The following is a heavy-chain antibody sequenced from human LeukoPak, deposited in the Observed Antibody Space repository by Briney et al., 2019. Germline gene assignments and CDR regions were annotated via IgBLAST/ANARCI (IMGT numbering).Heavy chain of an antibody. J-gene: IGHJ4*02. D-gene: IGHD2-15*01. V-gene: IGHV4-61*02. CDR1: GGSISSGSYY. Sequence: PSETLSLTCTVSGGSISSGSYYWSWIRQPAGKGLEWIGRIYTSGSTNYNPSLKSRVTISVDTSKNQFSLKLSSVTAADTAVYYCARFLAGYCSGGSCYHFDYWGQGTLVTVSS. CDR3: ARFLAGYCSGGSCYHFDY. CDR2: IYTSGST.